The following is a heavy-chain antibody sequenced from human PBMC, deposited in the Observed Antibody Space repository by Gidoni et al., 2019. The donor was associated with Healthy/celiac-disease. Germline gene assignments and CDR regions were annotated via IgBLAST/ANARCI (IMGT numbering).Heavy chain of an antibody. CDR1: GYTFHSHY. D-gene: IGHD3-10*01. V-gene: IGHV1-46*02. Sequence: QVQLVQSGAAVKKPGASVKVSCKASGYTFHSHYMHWVRQAPGQGLEWMGIINPSGGSTSYAQKFQGRVTMTRDTSTSTVYMELSSLRSEDTAVYYCARDCPVYGSGSYCLDYWGQGTLVTVSS. J-gene: IGHJ4*02. CDR3: ARDCPVYGSGSYCLDY. CDR2: INPSGGST.